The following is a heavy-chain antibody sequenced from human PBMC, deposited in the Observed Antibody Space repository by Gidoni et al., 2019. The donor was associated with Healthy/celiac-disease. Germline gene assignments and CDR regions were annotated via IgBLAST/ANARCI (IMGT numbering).Heavy chain of an antibody. CDR1: GGSISSSSYY. J-gene: IGHJ4*02. D-gene: IGHD3-10*01. CDR3: ARLFSGSGSYPHFDY. CDR2: IYYSGST. V-gene: IGHV4-39*01. Sequence: QLQLQESGPGLVKPSETLSLTCTVSGGSISSSSYYWGWIRQPPGKGLEWIGSIYYSGSTYYNPSLKSRVTISVDTSKNQFSLKLSSVTAADTAVYYCARLFSGSGSYPHFDYWGQGTLVTVSS.